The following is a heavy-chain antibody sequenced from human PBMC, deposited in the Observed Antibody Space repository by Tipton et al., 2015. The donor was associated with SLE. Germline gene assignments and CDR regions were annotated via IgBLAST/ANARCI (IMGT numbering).Heavy chain of an antibody. CDR2: INPNGGST. J-gene: IGHJ4*02. CDR3: ARTPRVDCGGDCHLGY. CDR1: GYTLTRYY. D-gene: IGHD2-21*01. V-gene: IGHV1-46*01. Sequence: QVQLVQSGPEVKKPGASVKVSCKASGYTLTRYYMHWVRQAPGQGPEWIGIINPNGGSTSYAQNFQGRVTMTRDTSTSTVYMELSSLRSEDTAVYYCARTPRVDCGGDCHLGYWGQGTLVTVSS.